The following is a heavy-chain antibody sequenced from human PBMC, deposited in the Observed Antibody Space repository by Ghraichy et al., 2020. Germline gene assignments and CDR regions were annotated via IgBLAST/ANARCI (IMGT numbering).Heavy chain of an antibody. CDR3: ARVSGMVGATTFVFGDY. CDR2: ISPDSGGT. V-gene: IGHV1-2*02. Sequence: ASVKVSCKASGYTFAGYYMHWVRQAPGQGLEWIGWISPDSGGTNSAQKFQGRVTMTRDTSVSTAYMELNRLRSDDTAVYYCARVSGMVGATTFVFGDYWGQGTLVTVSS. CDR1: GYTFAGYY. J-gene: IGHJ4*02. D-gene: IGHD1-26*01.